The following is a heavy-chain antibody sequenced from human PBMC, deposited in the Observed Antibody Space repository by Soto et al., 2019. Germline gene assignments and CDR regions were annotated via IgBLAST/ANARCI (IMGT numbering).Heavy chain of an antibody. V-gene: IGHV3-30*18. Sequence: QVQLVESGGGVVQPGKSLRLSCAASGFTFNSYGMHWVRQAPGKGLEWVAVISYDGSKKYLVDSLKGRFTISRDNSKNTLFLQMNSLRAEDTAVYYCAKDGVWGGTLNGALDIWGQGTMVTVSS. CDR1: GFTFNSYG. J-gene: IGHJ3*02. CDR3: AKDGVWGGTLNGALDI. D-gene: IGHD2-8*01. CDR2: ISYDGSKK.